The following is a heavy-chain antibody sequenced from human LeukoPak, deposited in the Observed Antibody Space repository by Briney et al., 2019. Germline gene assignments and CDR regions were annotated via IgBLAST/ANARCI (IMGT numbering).Heavy chain of an antibody. CDR1: GYTFTSYY. V-gene: IGHV1-46*01. CDR3: AKYSSSWPEYNWVDP. D-gene: IGHD6-13*01. Sequence: ASVKVSCKASGYTFTSYYMHWVRQAPGQGLEWMGIINPSGGSTSYAQKFQGRVTMTRDTSTSTVYMELSSLRSEDTAVYYCAKYSSSWPEYNWVDPWGQGTLVTVSS. CDR2: INPSGGST. J-gene: IGHJ5*02.